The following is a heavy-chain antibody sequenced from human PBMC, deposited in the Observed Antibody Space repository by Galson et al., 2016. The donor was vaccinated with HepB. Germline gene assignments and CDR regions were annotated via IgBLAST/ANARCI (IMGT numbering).Heavy chain of an antibody. CDR2: IDPGGST. V-gene: IGHV3-53*01. Sequence: SLRLSCAASGFSVSSYYMSWVRQAPGKGLGCVPIIDPGGSTYYADSVKGRFTISRDTSRNTVSLQMNSLRAEDTAVYYCARDGTQKSFQDWGQGTLVTVSS. CDR1: GFSVSSYY. CDR3: ARDGTQKSFQD. J-gene: IGHJ1*01. D-gene: IGHD1-26*01.